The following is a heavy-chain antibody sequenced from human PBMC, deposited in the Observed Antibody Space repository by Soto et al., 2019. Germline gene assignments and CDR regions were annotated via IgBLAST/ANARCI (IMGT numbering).Heavy chain of an antibody. J-gene: IGHJ6*02. Sequence: PGESLKISCKGFGYSFSSYWISWVRQMPGKGLEWMGRIDPSDAYTNYSPSFQGHVTISTDKSISTAYLQWSSLRASDTAMYYCSSASCPSNYYAMDVWGQGTTVT. CDR3: SSASCPSNYYAMDV. CDR1: GYSFSSYW. D-gene: IGHD2-2*01. V-gene: IGHV5-10-1*01. CDR2: IDPSDAYT.